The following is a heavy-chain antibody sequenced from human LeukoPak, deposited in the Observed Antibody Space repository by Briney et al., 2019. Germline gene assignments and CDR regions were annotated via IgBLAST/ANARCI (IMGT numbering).Heavy chain of an antibody. V-gene: IGHV4-4*07. CDR2: IHSSGST. CDR3: ARGIATITQDSFDV. J-gene: IGHJ3*01. D-gene: IGHD1-26*01. Sequence: SETLSLTCTVSGGSISNYYWSWLRQSAGKGLEWIGRIHSSGSTNFNPSLRRRVTMSADKSKHQFSLWLTSMTAADTALYYCARGIATITQDSFDVWGLGTMVTVSS. CDR1: GGSISNYY.